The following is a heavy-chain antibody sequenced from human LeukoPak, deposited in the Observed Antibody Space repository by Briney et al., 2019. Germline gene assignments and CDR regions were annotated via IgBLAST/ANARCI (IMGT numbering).Heavy chain of an antibody. J-gene: IGHJ4*02. CDR2: IYYSGST. V-gene: IGHV4-30-4*01. CDR3: ARSHGGGYKIPERYFDY. Sequence: SETLSLTCTVSGGSISSGDYYWSWIRQPPGKGLEWIGYIYYSGSTYYNPSLKSRVTISVDTSKNQFSLKLSSVTAADTAVYHCARSHGGGYKIPERYFDYWGQGTLVTVSS. CDR1: GGSISSGDYY. D-gene: IGHD5-24*01.